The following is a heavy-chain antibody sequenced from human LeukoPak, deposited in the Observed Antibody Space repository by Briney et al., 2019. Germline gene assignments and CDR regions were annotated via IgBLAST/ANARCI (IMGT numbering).Heavy chain of an antibody. Sequence: GGSLRLSCAASGFTLSSNYMNWVRQAPGKGLEWVSVIYWDDSTYYADSVKGRFTISRDNSKNTLYLQMNSLRAEDTAVYYCAKGLSKYCTNGVCYFAGGYCFDYWGQGTLVTVSS. CDR1: GFTLSSNY. V-gene: IGHV3-53*01. D-gene: IGHD2-8*01. CDR3: AKGLSKYCTNGVCYFAGGYCFDY. J-gene: IGHJ4*02. CDR2: IYWDDST.